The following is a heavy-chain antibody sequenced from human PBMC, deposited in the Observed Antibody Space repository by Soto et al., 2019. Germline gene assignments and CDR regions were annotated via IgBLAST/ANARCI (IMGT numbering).Heavy chain of an antibody. CDR3: ARVGITVTTFRGFDY. Sequence: QVQLVESGGGVVQPGWSLRLSCAASGFTFSSYGMHWVRQAPGKGLEWVAVIWYDGSNKYYADSVKGGFTISRDNSKNTLYLQRNSLRSEDTAVYYCARVGITVTTFRGFDYWGQGTMVTVSS. D-gene: IGHD1-20*01. CDR2: IWYDGSNK. J-gene: IGHJ4*02. CDR1: GFTFSSYG. V-gene: IGHV3-33*01.